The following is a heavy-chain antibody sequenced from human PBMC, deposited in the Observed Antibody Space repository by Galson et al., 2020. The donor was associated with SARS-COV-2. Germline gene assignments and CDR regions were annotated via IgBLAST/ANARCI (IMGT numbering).Heavy chain of an antibody. J-gene: IGHJ4*02. CDR2: IRSSDNTI. V-gene: IGHV3-48*03. Sequence: GGSLRLSCAASGFTFSSYEMNWVRQGPGKGLEWVSNIRSSDNTIHYADSVKGRSTISLDNAKNSLYLQMNSLRAEETAVYYCARRRDFDYWGQGTLVTVSS. CDR3: ARRRDFDY. CDR1: GFTFSSYE.